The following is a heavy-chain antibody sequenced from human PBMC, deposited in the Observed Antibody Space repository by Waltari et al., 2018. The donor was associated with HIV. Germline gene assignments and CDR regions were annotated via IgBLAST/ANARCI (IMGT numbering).Heavy chain of an antibody. V-gene: IGHV1-69*01. CDR3: ARDLSPKVVAGTVFQH. D-gene: IGHD6-19*01. CDR2: IIPIFGTT. CDR1: GGTFSSYA. Sequence: QVQLVQSGAEVKKPGSSVKVSCKASGGTFSSYAISWVRQAPGQGLEWMGGIIPIFGTTNYAQKVQGRGTITADESTSTAYMELSSLRSEDTAVYYCARDLSPKVVAGTVFQHWGQGTLVTVSS. J-gene: IGHJ1*01.